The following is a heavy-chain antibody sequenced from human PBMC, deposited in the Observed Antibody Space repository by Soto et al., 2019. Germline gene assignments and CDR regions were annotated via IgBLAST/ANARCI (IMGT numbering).Heavy chain of an antibody. J-gene: IGHJ4*02. Sequence: GGSLRLSCAASGFTFSNFAMSWVRQAPGKGLEWVSVICSSGGTTYYADSVMGRFTISRDNSKNTLSLQMNGLGVEDTAVYYCAKARGGSCYSGLDYWGQGTQVTVSS. CDR2: ICSSGGTT. V-gene: IGHV3-23*01. CDR1: GFTFSNFA. D-gene: IGHD2-15*01. CDR3: AKARGGSCYSGLDY.